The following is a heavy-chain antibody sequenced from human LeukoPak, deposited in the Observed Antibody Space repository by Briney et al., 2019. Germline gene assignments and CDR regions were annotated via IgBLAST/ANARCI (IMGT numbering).Heavy chain of an antibody. J-gene: IGHJ4*02. D-gene: IGHD3-22*01. CDR1: GFTFSSYE. Sequence: PGGSLRLSCAASGFTFSSYEMNWVRQAPGKGLEWVSYISSSGTSMYYADSVKGRFTISRDNAKNSLYLQMNSLRAEDTAVYYCAREYSDRSAYYYAFDYWGRGTLVTVSS. CDR3: AREYSDRSAYYYAFDY. CDR2: ISSSGTSM. V-gene: IGHV3-48*03.